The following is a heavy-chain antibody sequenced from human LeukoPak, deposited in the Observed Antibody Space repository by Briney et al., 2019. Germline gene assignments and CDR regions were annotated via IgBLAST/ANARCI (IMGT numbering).Heavy chain of an antibody. D-gene: IGHD1-26*01. CDR1: GFTFSNYA. CDR2: ISYDESNK. Sequence: AGGSLRLSCAASGFTFSNYAMHWVRQAPGKGLEWVAVISYDESNKYYADSVKGRFTISRDNAKNSLYLQMNSLGAEDTAVYYCVRGGSYTFDPWGQGILVTVSS. V-gene: IGHV3-30*04. CDR3: VRGGSYTFDP. J-gene: IGHJ5*02.